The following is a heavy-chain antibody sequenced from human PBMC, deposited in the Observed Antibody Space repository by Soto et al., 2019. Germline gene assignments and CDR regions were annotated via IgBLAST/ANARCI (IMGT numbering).Heavy chain of an antibody. V-gene: IGHV3-7*05. CDR1: GFMFSSYW. CDR2: INQDGSER. Sequence: EVQLVESGGGLVQPGGSLRLSCAATGFMFSSYWMTWVRQAPGKGLEWVANINQDGSERNYVDSVEGRFTISRDNAKNSVFLQMNSLRAEDTAKYYFATDILDFWGQGTLVTVSS. CDR3: ATDILDF. J-gene: IGHJ4*02.